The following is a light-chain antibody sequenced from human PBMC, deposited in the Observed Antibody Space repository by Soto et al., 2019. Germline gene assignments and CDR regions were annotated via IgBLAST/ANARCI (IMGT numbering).Light chain of an antibody. Sequence: EIVMTQSPATLSVSPGERVTLSCRASQSVSSNLAWYQQKPGQAPRLLIYGASTRATGIPARFSGSGSGTEFNLPISSLQSEDFAVYYCQQYNNWPPYTFGQGTKLEIK. CDR1: QSVSSN. V-gene: IGKV3-15*01. CDR2: GAS. CDR3: QQYNNWPPYT. J-gene: IGKJ2*01.